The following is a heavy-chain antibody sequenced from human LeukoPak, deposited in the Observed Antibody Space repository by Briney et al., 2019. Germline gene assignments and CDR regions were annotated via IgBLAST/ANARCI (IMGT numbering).Heavy chain of an antibody. CDR3: ARDTSPAIAATGYDAFDI. Sequence: GGSLRLSCAASGFTFSGYAMHWVRQAPGKGLEWVANIKLDGSEEHYVDSVKGRFTISRDNAKNSLYLQMNSLRVEDTAVYYCARDTSPAIAATGYDAFDIWGQGTMVIVSS. CDR2: IKLDGSEE. J-gene: IGHJ3*02. V-gene: IGHV3-7*01. CDR1: GFTFSGYA. D-gene: IGHD6-13*01.